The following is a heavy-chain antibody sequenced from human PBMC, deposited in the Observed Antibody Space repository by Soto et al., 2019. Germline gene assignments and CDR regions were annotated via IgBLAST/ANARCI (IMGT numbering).Heavy chain of an antibody. J-gene: IGHJ5*02. CDR2: ISAYNYNT. CDR3: ARVVGALGHWFDP. CDR1: GYTFTSYG. V-gene: IGHV1-18*01. Sequence: VQLVQSGAEVKKPGASVKVSCKASGYTFTSYGLSWVRQAPGQGLEWMGRISAYNYNTNYAQKLQGRVTMTTDKSTSTAYMELGSLRSDDTAVYYCARVVGALGHWFDPWGQGTLVTVSS. D-gene: IGHD1-26*01.